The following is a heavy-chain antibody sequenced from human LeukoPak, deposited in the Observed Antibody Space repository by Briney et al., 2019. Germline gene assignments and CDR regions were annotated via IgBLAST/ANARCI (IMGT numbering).Heavy chain of an antibody. CDR3: ARAQGKSYYYYYYMDV. CDR2: INPNSGGT. V-gene: IGHV1-2*02. CDR1: GYTFTGYY. Sequence: GASVKVSCKASGYTFTGYYMHWVRQAPGQGLEWMGWINPNSGGTNYAQKFQGGVTMTRDTSISTAYMELSRLRSDDTAVYYCARAQGKSYYYYYYMDVWGKGTTVTVSS. J-gene: IGHJ6*03.